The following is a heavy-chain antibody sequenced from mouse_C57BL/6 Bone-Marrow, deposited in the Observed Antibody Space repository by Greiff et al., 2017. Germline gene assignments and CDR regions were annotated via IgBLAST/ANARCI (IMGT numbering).Heavy chain of an antibody. Sequence: DVHLVESGGDLVKPGGSLKLSCAASGFTFSSYGMSWVRQTPDKRLEWVATISSGGSYTYYPDSVKGRSTISRDNAKNTLYLQMSSLKSEDTAMYYCARDDYVLFAYWGQGTLVTVSA. D-gene: IGHD2-4*01. V-gene: IGHV5-6*01. CDR3: ARDDYVLFAY. CDR2: ISSGGSYT. J-gene: IGHJ3*01. CDR1: GFTFSSYG.